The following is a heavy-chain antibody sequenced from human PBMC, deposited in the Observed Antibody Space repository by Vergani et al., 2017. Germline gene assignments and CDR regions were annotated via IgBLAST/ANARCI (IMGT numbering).Heavy chain of an antibody. J-gene: IGHJ5*01. Sequence: QVQLMQSGPVMKKPGGSMKVSCQASESTFSDYNIHWVRQAPGQGLQWRGWISPKTGYTDYLQRFQDRVTMTRDASTKTVYLKMTRLTSDDTAIYYCAHSWNFGRRDWFDSWGPGTLVTVSS. V-gene: IGHV1-2*02. D-gene: IGHD1-26*01. CDR1: ESTFSDYN. CDR3: AHSWNFGRRDWFDS. CDR2: ISPKTGYT.